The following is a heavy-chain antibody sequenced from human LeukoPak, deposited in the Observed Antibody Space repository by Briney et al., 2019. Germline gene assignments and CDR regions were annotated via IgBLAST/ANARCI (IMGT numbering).Heavy chain of an antibody. CDR3: VRQGYCTSTTCYYYYGMAV. D-gene: IGHD2-2*01. CDR1: GGSISNYY. V-gene: IGHV4-59*08. Sequence: SETLSLTCTVSGGSISNYYWNWIRQPPGKGLEWIGYIYHSGSTYYSPSLKSRVTISVDTSKNQFSLKLSSVTAADTAVYYCVRQGYCTSTTCYYYYGMAVWGQGTTVTVSS. CDR2: IYHSGST. J-gene: IGHJ6*02.